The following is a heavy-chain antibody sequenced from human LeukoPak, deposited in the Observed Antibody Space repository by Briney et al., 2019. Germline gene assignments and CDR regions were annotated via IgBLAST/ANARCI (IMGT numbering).Heavy chain of an antibody. J-gene: IGHJ4*02. D-gene: IGHD2-21*01. CDR2: IYYSGST. V-gene: IGHV4-59*08. CDR1: GGSISSYY. CDR3: ASFYQAYYFDY. Sequence: SSETLSLTCTVSGGSISSYYWSWIRQPPGKGLEWIGYIYYSGSTYYNPSLKSRVTISVDTSKNQFSLKLSSVTAADTAVYYCASFYQAYYFDYWGQGTLVTVSS.